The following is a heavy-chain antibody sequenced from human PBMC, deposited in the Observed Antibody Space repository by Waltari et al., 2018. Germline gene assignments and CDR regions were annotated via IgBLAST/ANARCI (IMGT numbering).Heavy chain of an antibody. Sequence: EVQLMESGGGLIPPGGSLRPHCVVSGFTAHTYYISWVRQAPGKGPEWVSVIYSGGTTYYADSVKGRFTVTRDDSKNTVYLQMSSLIVDDTAVYFCVRPLTPYSFDAFDLWGQGTVVTVSS. CDR2: IYSGGTT. V-gene: IGHV3-53*01. D-gene: IGHD2-15*01. J-gene: IGHJ3*01. CDR3: VRPLTPYSFDAFDL. CDR1: GFTAHTYY.